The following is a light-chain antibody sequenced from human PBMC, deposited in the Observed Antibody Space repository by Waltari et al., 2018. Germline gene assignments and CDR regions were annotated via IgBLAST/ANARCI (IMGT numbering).Light chain of an antibody. CDR2: EVS. CDR3: SAYAGNDLVI. CDR1: SSNVGSYNY. V-gene: IGLV2-14*01. Sequence: QSALTQPASVSGSPGQSIPISGPETSSNVGSYNYFSWSQQHPGKAPKLMIDEVSTRPSGLSDRFSGSKSGNTASLTISELQAEDEADYYCSAYAGNDLVIFGGGTKLTVL. J-gene: IGLJ2*01.